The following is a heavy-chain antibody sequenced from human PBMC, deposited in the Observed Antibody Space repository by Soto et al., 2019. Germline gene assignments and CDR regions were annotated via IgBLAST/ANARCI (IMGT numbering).Heavy chain of an antibody. Sequence: SVKVSCKASGGTFSSYAISWVRQAPGQGLEWMGGIIPIFGTANYAQKFQGRVTITADESTSTAYMELSSLRSEDTAVYYCARGNMVRGVYYYYYGMDVWGQGTTVTVSS. V-gene: IGHV1-69*13. CDR1: GGTFSSYA. D-gene: IGHD3-10*01. CDR3: ARGNMVRGVYYYYYGMDV. CDR2: IIPIFGTA. J-gene: IGHJ6*02.